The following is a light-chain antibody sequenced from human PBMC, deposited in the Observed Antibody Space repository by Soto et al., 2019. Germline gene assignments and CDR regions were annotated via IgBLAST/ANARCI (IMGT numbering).Light chain of an antibody. Sequence: DIEMTQSPLSLPVTPGEPASISCRSSQSLLHSNGYNYLDWYLQKPGQSPQLLIYLGSNRASGVPDRFSGSGSGTDFTLKISRVEAEDVGVYYCMQALQTPPYTFGQGTKLEIK. CDR1: QSLLHSNGYNY. CDR2: LGS. CDR3: MQALQTPPYT. J-gene: IGKJ2*01. V-gene: IGKV2-28*01.